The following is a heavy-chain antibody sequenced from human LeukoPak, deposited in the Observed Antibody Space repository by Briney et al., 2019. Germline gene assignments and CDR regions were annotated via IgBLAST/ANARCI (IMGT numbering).Heavy chain of an antibody. V-gene: IGHV3-21*01. D-gene: IGHD2-2*01. Sequence: GGSLRLSCAASGFTFSSYGMHWVRQAPGKGLEWVSAISPWSDYIYYVDSVKGRFTISRDYAKNSLYLQMNSLRAEDTAVYYCANTEYQRLGTDYWGQGTLVTVSS. CDR3: ANTEYQRLGTDY. CDR1: GFTFSSYG. CDR2: ISPWSDYI. J-gene: IGHJ4*02.